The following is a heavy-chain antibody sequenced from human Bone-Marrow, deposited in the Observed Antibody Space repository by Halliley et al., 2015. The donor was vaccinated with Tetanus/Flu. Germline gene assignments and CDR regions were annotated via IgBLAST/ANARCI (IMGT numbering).Heavy chain of an antibody. V-gene: IGHV3-30*03. CDR3: ARHRLMYFFDY. J-gene: IGHJ4*02. CDR1: GFTFSTYA. Sequence: SLRLSCAASGFTFSTYAMHWVRQAPGRGLEWVAVISYDATAEEYADSVKGRFTISRDSSKNTLYLQINSLRAEDTAVYYCARHRLMYFFDYWGQGTLVTVSS. CDR2: ISYDATAE. D-gene: IGHD2-8*01.